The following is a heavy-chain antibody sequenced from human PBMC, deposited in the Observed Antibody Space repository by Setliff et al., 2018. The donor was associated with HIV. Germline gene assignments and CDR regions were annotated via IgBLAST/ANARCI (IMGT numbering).Heavy chain of an antibody. CDR1: GDPINSHY. D-gene: IGHD1-26*01. CDR3: ARDHNSGTLHAFDL. J-gene: IGHJ3*01. V-gene: IGHV4-59*11. CDR2: ISYNEYT. Sequence: KLSETLSLTCTVSGDPINSHYWSWIRQPPGEGLEWIGHISYNEYTNYNPSLKSRVTISLDTSKKHFSLDLYSVTAADTAVYYCARDHNSGTLHAFDLWGQGTKVTVSS.